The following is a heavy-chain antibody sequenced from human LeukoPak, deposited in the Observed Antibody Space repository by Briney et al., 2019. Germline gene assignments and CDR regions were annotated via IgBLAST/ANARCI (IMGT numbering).Heavy chain of an antibody. CDR1: GGTFSSYA. Sequence: SVKVSCKASGGTFSSYAISWVRQAPGQGLEWMGRIIPIFGTANYAQKFQGRVTITTDESTSTAYMELSSLRSEDTAVYYCARATGGYDDYGDYVPYYYYMDVWGKGTTVTVSS. J-gene: IGHJ6*03. D-gene: IGHD4-17*01. CDR3: ARATGGYDDYGDYVPYYYYMDV. CDR2: IIPIFGTA. V-gene: IGHV1-69*05.